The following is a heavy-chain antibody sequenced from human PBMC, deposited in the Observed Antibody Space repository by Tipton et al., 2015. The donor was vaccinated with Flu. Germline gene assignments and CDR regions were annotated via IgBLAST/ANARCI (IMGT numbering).Heavy chain of an antibody. Sequence: TLSLTCTVSGASMKDHYWSWIRQSPGKGLEWIAYVHYSDSCNFNPSLKSRLTTSLDTSNNQFSLRLTSVTAADTALYYCARHSKSGTYQYTFDIWGQGTMVTVSS. CDR1: GASMKDHY. CDR2: VHYSDSC. D-gene: IGHD1-26*01. CDR3: ARHSKSGTYQYTFDI. J-gene: IGHJ3*02. V-gene: IGHV4-59*08.